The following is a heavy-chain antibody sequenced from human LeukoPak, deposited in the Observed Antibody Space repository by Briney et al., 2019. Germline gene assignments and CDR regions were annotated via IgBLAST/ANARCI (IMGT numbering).Heavy chain of an antibody. CDR2: INHSGST. Sequence: PSETLSLTCVVYGGSFSGYYWSWIRQPPGKGLEWIGEINHSGSTNYNPSLKSRVTISVDTSKNQFSLKLSSVTAADTAVYYCARGPSYSSSWYFYWGQGTLVTVSS. J-gene: IGHJ4*02. CDR1: GGSFSGYY. D-gene: IGHD6-13*01. V-gene: IGHV4-34*01. CDR3: ARGPSYSSSWYFY.